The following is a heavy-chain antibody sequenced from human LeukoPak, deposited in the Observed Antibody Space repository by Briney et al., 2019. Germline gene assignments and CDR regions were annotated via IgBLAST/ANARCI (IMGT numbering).Heavy chain of an antibody. Sequence: PGGSLRLSCAASGFTFSSYGMHRVRQAPGKGLVWVSRISSDESSTSYADSVKGRFTISRDNAKNTLYLKMNSLRAEDTAIYFCARGGFTGTSCPYFDYWGQGTLVTVSS. D-gene: IGHD2-2*01. J-gene: IGHJ4*02. CDR2: ISSDESST. V-gene: IGHV3-74*01. CDR3: ARGGFTGTSCPYFDY. CDR1: GFTFSSYG.